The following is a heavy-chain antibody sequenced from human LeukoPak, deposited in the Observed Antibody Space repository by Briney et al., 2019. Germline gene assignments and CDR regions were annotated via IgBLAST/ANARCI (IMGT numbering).Heavy chain of an antibody. Sequence: SETLSLTCAVYGGSSSGYYWSWIRQPPRKGLEWIGEINHSGSTNYNPSLKSRVTISVDTSTNHFSLKLSSVTAADTAVYYCARVVGIVVVPAAITNDAFDIWGQGTMVTVSS. CDR3: ARVVGIVVVPAAITNDAFDI. D-gene: IGHD2-2*02. CDR2: INHSGST. V-gene: IGHV4-34*01. CDR1: GGSSSGYY. J-gene: IGHJ3*02.